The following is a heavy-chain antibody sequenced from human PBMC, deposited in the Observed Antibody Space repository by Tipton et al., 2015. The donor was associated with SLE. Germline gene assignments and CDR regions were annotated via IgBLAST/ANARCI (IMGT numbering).Heavy chain of an antibody. CDR2: IFSSGDT. V-gene: IGHV4-61*02. Sequence: GLVKPSATLSLTCTVSGGSISSGYYFWSWVRQPAGRGLEWFGRIFSSGDTNYNPSLKSRLTISVDTSQNQFSLKLSSVTTADTAVYYCARDRCSGGGCYFDFWGLGALVTVSS. CDR3: ARDRCSGGGCYFDF. D-gene: IGHD2-15*01. J-gene: IGHJ4*02. CDR1: GGSISSGYYF.